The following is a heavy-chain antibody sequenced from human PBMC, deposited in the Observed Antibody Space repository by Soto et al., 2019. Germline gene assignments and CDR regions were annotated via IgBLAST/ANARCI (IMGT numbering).Heavy chain of an antibody. CDR1: GFNVSSYG. Sequence: RGALRLSYEPSGFNVSSYGMSWVRQAPGKGLEWVSAISGSGGSTYYADSVKGRFTISRDNSKNTLYLQMNSLRAEDTAVYYCAKTDYGDLLSDAFDIWGQGTMVTVSS. D-gene: IGHD4-17*01. CDR3: AKTDYGDLLSDAFDI. V-gene: IGHV3-23*01. CDR2: ISGSGGST. J-gene: IGHJ3*02.